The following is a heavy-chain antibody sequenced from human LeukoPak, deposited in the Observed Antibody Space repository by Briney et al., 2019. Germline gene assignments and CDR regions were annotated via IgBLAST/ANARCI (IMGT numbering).Heavy chain of an antibody. D-gene: IGHD5-24*01. CDR3: ARAGLQSDAFDI. Sequence: ASVKVSCKASGYTFTGYYMHWVRQAPGQGLEWVGRINPNSGGANYAQKFQGRLTMTRDTSISTAYMELSRLRSDDTAVYYCARAGLQSDAFDIWGQGTMVTVSS. J-gene: IGHJ3*02. CDR2: INPNSGGA. V-gene: IGHV1-2*06. CDR1: GYTFTGYY.